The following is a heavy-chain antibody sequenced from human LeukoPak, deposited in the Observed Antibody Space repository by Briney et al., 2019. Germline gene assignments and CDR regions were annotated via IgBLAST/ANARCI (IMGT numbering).Heavy chain of an antibody. CDR2: IYTSGST. Sequence: SETLSLTCTVSGGSISSYYWSWIRQPAGKGLEWIGRIYTSGSTNYNPSLKSRVTMSVDTSKNQFSLKLSSVTAADTAVYYCARGRSSMVRGYYYSYMDVWGKGTTVTISS. J-gene: IGHJ6*03. D-gene: IGHD3-10*01. CDR1: GGSISSYY. CDR3: ARGRSSMVRGYYYSYMDV. V-gene: IGHV4-4*07.